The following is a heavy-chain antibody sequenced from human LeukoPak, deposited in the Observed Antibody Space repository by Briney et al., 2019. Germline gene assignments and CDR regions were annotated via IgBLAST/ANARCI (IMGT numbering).Heavy chain of an antibody. Sequence: ASVKVSCKTSEYLFTGFFIHWVRQAPGQGLEWMGSVSPNNGGTSYAQRFQGRVNMTSDTSTRTAYLQLSGLRFDDTAVYYCATLLWFGDFDYWGQGTPVTVS. D-gene: IGHD3-10*01. CDR3: ATLLWFGDFDY. J-gene: IGHJ4*02. V-gene: IGHV1-2*02. CDR2: VSPNNGGT. CDR1: EYLFTGFF.